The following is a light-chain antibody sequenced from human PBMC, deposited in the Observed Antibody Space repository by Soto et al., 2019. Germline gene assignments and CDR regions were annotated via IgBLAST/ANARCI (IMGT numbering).Light chain of an antibody. CDR3: QQRSNWLFT. CDR1: QSVRSY. Sequence: EIVLTQSPATLSLSPGERATLSCRASQSVRSYLAWYQQKPGQAPRLLIYDASNRATGIPARFSGSGSGTDVTLTISRLEPEDFAVSSCQQRSNWLFTFGPGTKVDIQ. V-gene: IGKV3-11*01. J-gene: IGKJ3*01. CDR2: DAS.